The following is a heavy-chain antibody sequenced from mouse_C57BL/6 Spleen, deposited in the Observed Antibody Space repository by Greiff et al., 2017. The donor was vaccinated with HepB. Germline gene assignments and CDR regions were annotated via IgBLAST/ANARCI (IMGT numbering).Heavy chain of an antibody. Sequence: QVQLQQSGAELVRPGSSVKLSCKASGYTFTSYWMHWVKQRPIQGLEWIGNIDPSDSETHYNQKFKDKATLTVDKASSTAYRQLSSLTSEDSAVYYCARRAKVHYGSSYIDYWGQGTTLTVSS. V-gene: IGHV1-52*01. J-gene: IGHJ2*01. CDR2: IDPSDSET. CDR3: ARRAKVHYGSSYIDY. D-gene: IGHD1-1*01. CDR1: GYTFTSYW.